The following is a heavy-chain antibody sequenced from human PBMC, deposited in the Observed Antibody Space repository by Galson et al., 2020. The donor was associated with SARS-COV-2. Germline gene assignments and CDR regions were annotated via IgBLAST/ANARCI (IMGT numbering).Heavy chain of an antibody. J-gene: IGHJ5*02. CDR3: VRAKGEGRSYLDNWFDP. V-gene: IGHV1-46*01. CDR1: GYTFPAHY. D-gene: IGHD1-26*01. Sequence: GESLKISCKASGYTFPAHYMHWVRQAPGQGLEWMGIINPSGGISTYPEKFKGRITMTRDTSTSTVTMELSSLRYDDTAVYYCVRAKGEGRSYLDNWFDPWGQGTQVTVSS. CDR2: INPSGGIS.